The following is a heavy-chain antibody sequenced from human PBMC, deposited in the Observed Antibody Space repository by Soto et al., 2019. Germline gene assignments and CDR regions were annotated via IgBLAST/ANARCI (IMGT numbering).Heavy chain of an antibody. CDR1: GFTFSSYA. Sequence: PGGSLRLSCAASGFTFSSYAMSWVRQAPGKGLEWVSAISGSGGSTYYADSVKGRFTISRDNSKNTLYLQMNSLRAEDTAVYYCAKEVGVTMIVVVSYFDYWGQGTLVTASS. CDR3: AKEVGVTMIVVVSYFDY. CDR2: ISGSGGST. D-gene: IGHD3-22*01. J-gene: IGHJ4*02. V-gene: IGHV3-23*01.